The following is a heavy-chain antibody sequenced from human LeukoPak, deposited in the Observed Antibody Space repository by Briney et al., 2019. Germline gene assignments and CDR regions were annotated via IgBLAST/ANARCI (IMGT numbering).Heavy chain of an antibody. J-gene: IGHJ4*02. CDR1: GFTVSSNY. CDR3: ASPGIAVAEVY. D-gene: IGHD6-19*01. CDR2: IYSGGST. Sequence: GGSLRLSCAASGFTVSSNYMSWVRQAPGKGLEWVSVIYSGGSTYYADSVKGRFTISRDNSKNTLYLQMNSLRAEGTAVYYCASPGIAVAEVYWGQGTLVTVSS. V-gene: IGHV3-53*01.